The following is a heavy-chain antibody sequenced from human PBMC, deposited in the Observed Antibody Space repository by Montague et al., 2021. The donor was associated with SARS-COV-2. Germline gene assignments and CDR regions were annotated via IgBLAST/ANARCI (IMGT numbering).Heavy chain of an antibody. J-gene: IGHJ6*02. CDR2: IYSSGST. D-gene: IGHD4-17*01. CDR1: GGSIRSGSYY. Sequence: TLSLTCTVSGGSIRSGSYYWSWIRQPAGKGLEWIGRIYSSGSTNYNPSLKSRVTMSVDTPKNQFSLKVSSVTAADTAVYYCARDYSDYSYYYGLDVWGQGTTVTVSS. CDR3: ARDYSDYSYYYGLDV. V-gene: IGHV4-61*02.